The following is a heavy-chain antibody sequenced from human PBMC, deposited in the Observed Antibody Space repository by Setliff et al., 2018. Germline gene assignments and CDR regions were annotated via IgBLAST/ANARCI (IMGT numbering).Heavy chain of an antibody. CDR2: IYHGGNT. D-gene: IGHD1-1*01. Sequence: SETLSLTCTVSGASISSGVYYWGWIRQPPGKGLEWIGRIYHGGNTYYNASLKSRLTISVDTSKNQFSLNLRSVTAADTAVYYCARTGTYRYFDSWGQGTLVTVSS. J-gene: IGHJ4*02. CDR1: GASISSGVYY. CDR3: ARTGTYRYFDS. V-gene: IGHV4-39*01.